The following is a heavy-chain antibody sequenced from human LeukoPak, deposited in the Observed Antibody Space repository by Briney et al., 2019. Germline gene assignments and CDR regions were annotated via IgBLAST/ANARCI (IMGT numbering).Heavy chain of an antibody. CDR3: AKGALWWPLDY. CDR2: ISVSGGNT. V-gene: IGHV3-23*01. D-gene: IGHD2-21*01. Sequence: GGSLRLSCAASGFTFTSYAMSWVRQAPGKGLEWVSTISVSGGNTYYADSVKGRFTISRVNFRNTLYLQMNSLRAEDTAVYYCAKGALWWPLDYWGQGSLVTVSS. CDR1: GFTFTSYA. J-gene: IGHJ4*02.